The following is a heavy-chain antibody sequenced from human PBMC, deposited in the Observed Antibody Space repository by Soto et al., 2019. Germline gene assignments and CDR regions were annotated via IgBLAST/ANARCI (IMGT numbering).Heavy chain of an antibody. V-gene: IGHV3-48*03. CDR2: ISSSGSTI. CDR3: AREKPPTGTIFPYYYGMDV. D-gene: IGHD1-1*01. J-gene: IGHJ6*02. CDR1: GFTFSSSE. Sequence: EVQLVESGGGLVQPGGSLRLSCAASGFTFSSSEMNWVRQAPGKGLEWVSYISSSGSTIYYADSVKGRFTISRDNAKNSLFLQMHSLRAEDTAVYYCAREKPPTGTIFPYYYGMDVWGQGTTVTVSS.